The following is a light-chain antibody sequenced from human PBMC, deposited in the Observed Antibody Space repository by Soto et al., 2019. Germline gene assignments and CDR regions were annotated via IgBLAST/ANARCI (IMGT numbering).Light chain of an antibody. CDR2: GAS. V-gene: IGKV3-20*01. J-gene: IGKJ3*01. CDR3: QQYGSSPRFT. Sequence: EIVLTQSPGTLSLSPGERATLSCRASQSVSSSYLAWYQQKPGQAPRLLIYGASSRATGIPDRFSGSGSGTDFTLTMSRLEPEDFEVYYCQQYGSSPRFTFGPGTKVDIK. CDR1: QSVSSSY.